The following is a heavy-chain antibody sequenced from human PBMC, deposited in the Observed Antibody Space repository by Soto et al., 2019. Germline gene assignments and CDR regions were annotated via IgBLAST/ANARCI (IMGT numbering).Heavy chain of an antibody. CDR1: GFTFDDYV. CDR3: AKDKKIVVVGGAFDI. CDR2: ISWNSGSI. V-gene: IGHV3-9*01. D-gene: IGHD3-22*01. Sequence: PGGSLRLSCAASGFTFDDYVMHWVRQAPGKGLEWVSGISWNSGSIGYADSVKGRFTISRDNAKNSLYLQMNSLRAEDTALYYCAKDKKIVVVGGAFDIWGQGTMVTVSS. J-gene: IGHJ3*02.